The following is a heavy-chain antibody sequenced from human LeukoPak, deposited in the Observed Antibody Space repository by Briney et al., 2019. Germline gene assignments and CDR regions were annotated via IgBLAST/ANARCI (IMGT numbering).Heavy chain of an antibody. CDR2: ISGHTGDT. CDR1: GFTFSSYA. J-gene: IGHJ4*02. D-gene: IGHD3-22*01. V-gene: IGHV3-23*01. Sequence: GGSLRLSCAASGFTFSSYAMSWVRQVPGKGLEWVSSISGHTGDTYYADSVKGRFTISRDNSKNTLYLQMNGLRAEDTAVYYCAKDPGTYNYDSSYYTGWGQGTLVTVSS. CDR3: AKDPGTYNYDSSYYTG.